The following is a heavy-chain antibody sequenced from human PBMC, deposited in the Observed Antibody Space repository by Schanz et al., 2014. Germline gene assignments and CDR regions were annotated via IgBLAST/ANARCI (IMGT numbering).Heavy chain of an antibody. CDR2: INAADGNT. CDR3: ARVRYCSGGRCYQDNWFHP. V-gene: IGHV1-3*01. J-gene: IGHJ5*02. CDR1: GYSFISHA. Sequence: QVQLVQSGAAAKKPGASVKVSCKASGYSFISHAIHWVRQAPGQRLEWMGWINAADGNTRYSQKFQGRVTITRDTSASAAYMELSSLRSEDTTVYYCARVRYCSGGRCYQDNWFHPWGQGTLVIVSS. D-gene: IGHD2-15*01.